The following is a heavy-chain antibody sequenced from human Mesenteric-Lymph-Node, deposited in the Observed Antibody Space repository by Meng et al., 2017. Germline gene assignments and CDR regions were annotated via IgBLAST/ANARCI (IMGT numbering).Heavy chain of an antibody. Sequence: LRGSGPCLVKPSGPLSPTCAVSGGSISISTWWSWVRQPPGKGLEWIGEIYHSGGTNYNPSLRGRVTISLDKSKNQFSLTLRSVTAADTAVYYCARDPYATGWAGWGQGTLVTVSS. D-gene: IGHD6-19*01. CDR1: GGSISISTW. CDR3: ARDPYATGWAG. CDR2: IYHSGGT. J-gene: IGHJ4*02. V-gene: IGHV4-4*02.